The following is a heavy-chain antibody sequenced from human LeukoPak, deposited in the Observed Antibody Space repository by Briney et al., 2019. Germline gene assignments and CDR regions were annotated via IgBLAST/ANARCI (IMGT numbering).Heavy chain of an antibody. CDR3: ARVSWNDGYYFDY. Sequence: GGSLRLSCEASGFTFSSYWMSWVRQAPGKGLEWVANIKQDGSEKYYVDSVKGRFTISRDNAKNSLYLQMNSLRAEDTAVYYCARVSWNDGYYFDYWGQGTLVTVSS. D-gene: IGHD1-1*01. V-gene: IGHV3-7*03. CDR2: IKQDGSEK. CDR1: GFTFSSYW. J-gene: IGHJ4*02.